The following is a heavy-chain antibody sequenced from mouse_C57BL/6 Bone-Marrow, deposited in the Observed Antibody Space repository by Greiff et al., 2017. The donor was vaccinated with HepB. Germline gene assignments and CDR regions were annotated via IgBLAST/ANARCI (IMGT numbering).Heavy chain of an antibody. Sequence: QVQLQQPGAELVMPGASVKLSCKASGYTFTSYWMHWVKQRPGQGLEWIGEIDPSDSYTNYNQKFKGKSTLTVDKSSSTAYMQRSSLTSEDSAVYYCARDLYYGSSHWYFDVWGTGTTVTVSS. CDR1: GYTFTSYW. CDR3: ARDLYYGSSHWYFDV. J-gene: IGHJ1*03. D-gene: IGHD1-1*01. CDR2: IDPSDSYT. V-gene: IGHV1-69*01.